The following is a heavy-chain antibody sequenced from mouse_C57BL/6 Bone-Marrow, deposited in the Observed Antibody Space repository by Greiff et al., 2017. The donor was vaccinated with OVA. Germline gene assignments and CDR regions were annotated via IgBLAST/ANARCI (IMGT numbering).Heavy chain of an antibody. CDR3: ARHEDRDGYVPAWFAY. CDR2: FYPGSGSI. J-gene: IGHJ3*01. D-gene: IGHD2-2*01. CDR1: GYTFTEYT. Sequence: VMLVESGAELVKPGASVKLSCKASGYTFTEYTIHWVKQRSGQGLEWIGWFYPGSGSIKYNEKFKDKATLTADKSSSTVYMELSRLTSEDSAVYFCARHEDRDGYVPAWFAYWGQGTLVTVSA. V-gene: IGHV1-62-2*01.